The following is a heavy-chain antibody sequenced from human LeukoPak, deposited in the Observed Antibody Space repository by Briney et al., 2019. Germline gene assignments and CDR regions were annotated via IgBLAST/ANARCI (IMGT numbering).Heavy chain of an antibody. CDR1: GYTFTSYG. V-gene: IGHV1-18*01. CDR3: ATQVSITMIVVAQEYYFDY. CDR2: ISAYNGNT. Sequence: ASVKVSCKASGYTFTSYGISWVRQAPGQGLEWMGWISAYNGNTNYAQKLQGRVTMTTDTSTSTAYMELRSLRSDDTAVYYCATQVSITMIVVAQEYYFDYWGQGTLVTVSS. D-gene: IGHD3-22*01. J-gene: IGHJ4*02.